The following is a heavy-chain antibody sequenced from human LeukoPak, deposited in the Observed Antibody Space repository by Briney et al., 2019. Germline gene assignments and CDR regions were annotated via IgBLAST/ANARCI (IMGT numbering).Heavy chain of an antibody. CDR2: IWYDGSNK. CDR1: GFTFSSYG. J-gene: IGHJ4*02. D-gene: IGHD3-10*01. CDR3: ARDGGYYYGSGSYYYGGGLDY. Sequence: PGRSLRLSCAASGFTFSSYGMHWVRQAPGKGLEWVAVIWYDGSNKYYADSVKGRFTISRDNSMNTLYLQMNSLRAEDTAVYYCARDGGYYYGSGSYYYGGGLDYWGQGTLVTVSS. V-gene: IGHV3-33*01.